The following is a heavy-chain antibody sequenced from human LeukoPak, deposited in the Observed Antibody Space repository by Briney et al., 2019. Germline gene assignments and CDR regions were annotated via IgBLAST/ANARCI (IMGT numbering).Heavy chain of an antibody. Sequence: GSLRLSCSASGFTVSSHWMNWVRQSPEKGLEWIGEIYHDGSTNYNPSLKSRVTISMDKSKNQLSLKLNFVTAADTAVYYCARDRGGYTYSHDYWGQGTLVTVSS. V-gene: IGHV4-4*02. CDR1: GFTVSSHW. CDR2: IYHDGST. D-gene: IGHD5-18*01. J-gene: IGHJ4*02. CDR3: ARDRGGYTYSHDY.